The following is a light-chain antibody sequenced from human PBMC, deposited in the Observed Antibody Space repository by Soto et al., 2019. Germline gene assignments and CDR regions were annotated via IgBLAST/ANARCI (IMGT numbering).Light chain of an antibody. V-gene: IGKV1-17*03. J-gene: IGKJ2*01. CDR1: QGITTF. CDR3: LQHNSYPYT. Sequence: DIQMTQSPSVVSASVGDTVTVTCRASQGITTFLAWFRQRPGRVPERLIYGASSLQSGVPSRFSGRGSGTEFTLTISSLQPEDFGIYYCLQHNSYPYTFCPGTKLEIK. CDR2: GAS.